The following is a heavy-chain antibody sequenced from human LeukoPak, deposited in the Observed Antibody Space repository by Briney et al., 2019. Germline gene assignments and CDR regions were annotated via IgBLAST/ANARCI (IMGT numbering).Heavy chain of an antibody. D-gene: IGHD6-19*01. Sequence: GASVKVSCKASGYTFTGYYMHWVRQAPGQGLEWMGWINPNSGGTNYAQKFQGRVTMTRDTSISTAYMELSRLRSDDTAVYYCARALVQARPPSSGSGYGSLPLDYWGQGTLVTVSS. CDR1: GYTFTGYY. J-gene: IGHJ4*02. CDR2: INPNSGGT. V-gene: IGHV1-2*02. CDR3: ARALVQARPPSSGSGYGSLPLDY.